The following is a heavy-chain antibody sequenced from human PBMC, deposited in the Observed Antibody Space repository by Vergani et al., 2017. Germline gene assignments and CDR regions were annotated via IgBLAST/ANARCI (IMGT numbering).Heavy chain of an antibody. D-gene: IGHD2-2*01. V-gene: IGHV4-59*08. CDR2: IYYSGST. CDR1: GGSISSYY. CDR3: ARLVFYYYYMDV. J-gene: IGHJ6*03. Sequence: QVQLQESGPGLVKPSETLSLTCTVSGGSISSYYWSWIRQPPGKGLEWIGYIYYSGSTNYNPSLKSRVTISVDTSKNQFSLKLSSVTAADTAVYYCARLVFYYYYMDVWGKGTTVTVS.